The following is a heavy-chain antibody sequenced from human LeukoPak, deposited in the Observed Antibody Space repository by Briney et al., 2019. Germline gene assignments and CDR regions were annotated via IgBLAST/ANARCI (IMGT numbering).Heavy chain of an antibody. CDR2: IYYSGST. CDR1: GGSISSYY. J-gene: IGHJ3*02. V-gene: IGHV4-30-4*01. D-gene: IGHD4-17*01. CDR3: ARDKGATVAFDI. Sequence: TLSLTCTVSGGSISSYYWSWIRQPPGKGLEWIGYIYYSGSTYYNPTLKSRVTISVDTSKNQFSLKLSSVTAADTAVYYCARDKGATVAFDIWGQGTMVTVSS.